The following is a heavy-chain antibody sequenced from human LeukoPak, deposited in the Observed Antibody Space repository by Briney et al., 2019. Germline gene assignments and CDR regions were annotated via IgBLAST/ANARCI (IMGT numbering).Heavy chain of an antibody. CDR1: GGTFSSYA. J-gene: IGHJ4*02. D-gene: IGHD5-24*01. Sequence: GASVKVSCKASGGTFSSYAISWVRQAPGQGLEWMGGIIPIFGTANYAQKFQGRVTSTTDESTSRAYIELSSLRTEDTAVYYCARRRRDGYLYGNWGQGTLVTVSS. CDR2: IIPIFGTA. CDR3: ARRRRDGYLYGN. V-gene: IGHV1-69*05.